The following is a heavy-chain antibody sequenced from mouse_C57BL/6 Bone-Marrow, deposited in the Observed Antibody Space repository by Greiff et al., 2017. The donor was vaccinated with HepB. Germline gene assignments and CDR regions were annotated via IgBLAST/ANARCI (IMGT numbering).Heavy chain of an antibody. CDR3: ARGYYGSSAGFAY. V-gene: IGHV1-18*01. CDR1: GYTFTDYN. J-gene: IGHJ3*01. Sequence: VQLKESGPELVKPGASVKIPCKASGYTFTDYNMDWVKQSHGKSLEWIGDINPNNGGTIYNQKFKGKATLTVDKSSSTAYMELRSLTSEDTAVYYCARGYYGSSAGFAYWGQGTLVTVSA. D-gene: IGHD1-1*01. CDR2: INPNNGGT.